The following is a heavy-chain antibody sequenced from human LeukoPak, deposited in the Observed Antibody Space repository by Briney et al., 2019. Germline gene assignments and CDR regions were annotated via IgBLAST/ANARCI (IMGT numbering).Heavy chain of an antibody. CDR1: GGSISSYY. J-gene: IGHJ6*02. CDR3: ARHGGRSYYYYGMDV. Sequence: SETLSLTCTVSGGSISSYYWSWIRQPARKGLEWIGRLYTSGSTNYNPSLKGRVTMSVDTSKNQFSLKLSSVTAADTAVYYCARHGGRSYYYYGMDVWGQGTTVTVSS. CDR2: LYTSGST. D-gene: IGHD1-26*01. V-gene: IGHV4-4*07.